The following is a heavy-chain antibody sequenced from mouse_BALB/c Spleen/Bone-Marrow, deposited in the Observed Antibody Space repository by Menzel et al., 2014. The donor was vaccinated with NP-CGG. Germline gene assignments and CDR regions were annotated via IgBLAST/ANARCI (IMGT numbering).Heavy chain of an antibody. V-gene: IGHV2-9*02. Sequence: QVQLQQSGPGLVAPSQSLSITCTVSGFSLTSYGVHWVRQPPGKGLEWLGVIWAGGSTNYNSALMSRLSISKDNSKSQVFLKMNSLLTDDTAMYYCARDYYGSSYFDYWGQGTTLTVSS. D-gene: IGHD1-1*01. CDR2: IWAGGST. J-gene: IGHJ2*01. CDR1: GFSLTSYG. CDR3: ARDYYGSSYFDY.